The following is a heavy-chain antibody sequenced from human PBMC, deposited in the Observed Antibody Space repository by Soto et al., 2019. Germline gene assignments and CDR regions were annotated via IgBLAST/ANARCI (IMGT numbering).Heavy chain of an antibody. Sequence: GASVQVSCKASGYTFTGYYMHWVRQAPGQGLEWMGWINPNSGGTNYAQKFQGWVTMTRDTSISTAYMELSSLRSEDTAVYYCATGCCTVTTSRFDYWGQGTLVTVSS. D-gene: IGHD4-17*01. CDR2: INPNSGGT. J-gene: IGHJ4*02. CDR1: GYTFTGYY. CDR3: ATGCCTVTTSRFDY. V-gene: IGHV1-2*04.